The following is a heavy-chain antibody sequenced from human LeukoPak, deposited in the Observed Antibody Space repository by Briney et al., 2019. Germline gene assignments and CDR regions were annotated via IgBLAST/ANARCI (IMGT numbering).Heavy chain of an antibody. J-gene: IGHJ3*01. D-gene: IGHD4-17*01. CDR3: AHSGTVTSPHDAFDV. Sequence: KSGPTLFHPTPPLTLTFTFSGFSLGSSGGGGGWIRQPPGKALEWLTLNYWDEDKRYNPSIKRRLTITKETSKNQVVLTLTNMDPVDTGTYYCAHSGTVTSPHDAFDVWGQGTMVTVSS. CDR1: GFSLGSSGGG. CDR2: NYWDEDK. V-gene: IGHV2-5*02.